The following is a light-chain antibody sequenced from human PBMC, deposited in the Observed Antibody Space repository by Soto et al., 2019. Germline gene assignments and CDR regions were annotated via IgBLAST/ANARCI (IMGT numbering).Light chain of an antibody. J-gene: IGLJ1*01. CDR2: DVS. CDR3: SSYTGSSTYV. Sequence: HSVLTQPASVSGSPGQSITISCTGTSSDVGGYNYVSWYQQHPGKAPKLMIYDVSNRPSGISNRFSGSKSGNTASLTISWLQAEDEADYYCSSYTGSSTYVFGTGTKVTVL. CDR1: SSDVGGYNY. V-gene: IGLV2-14*01.